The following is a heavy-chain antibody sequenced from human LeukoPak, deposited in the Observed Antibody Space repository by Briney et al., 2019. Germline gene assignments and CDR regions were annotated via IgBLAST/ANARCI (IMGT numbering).Heavy chain of an antibody. CDR3: ARSKQRDDYYGMDV. CDR1: GFTFSSYS. CDR2: ISSSSSYI. D-gene: IGHD6-25*01. J-gene: IGHJ6*02. V-gene: IGHV3-21*01. Sequence: GGSLRLSCAASGFTFSSYSMNWVRQAPGKGLEWVSSISSSSSYIYYADSVKGRFTISRDNAKNSLYLQMNSLRAEDTAVYYCARSKQRDDYYGMDVWGQGTTVTVSS.